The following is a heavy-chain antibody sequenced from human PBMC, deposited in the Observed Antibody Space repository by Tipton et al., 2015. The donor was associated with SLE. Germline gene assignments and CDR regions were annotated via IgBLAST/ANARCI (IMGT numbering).Heavy chain of an antibody. J-gene: IGHJ4*02. CDR3: ARGERSSMPDS. V-gene: IGHV4-59*08. Sequence: TLSLTCTVSGDSINSYYWSWIRQPPGEGLEWIGYIYYSGSTNYNPSLKSRVTISLETSKNQFSLTLNSVTAADTAVYYCARGERSSMPDSWGQGSLVTVSS. CDR2: IYYSGST. D-gene: IGHD6-13*01. CDR1: GDSINSYY.